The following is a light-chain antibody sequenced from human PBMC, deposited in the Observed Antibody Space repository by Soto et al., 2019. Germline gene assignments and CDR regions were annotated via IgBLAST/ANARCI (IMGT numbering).Light chain of an antibody. CDR2: SNN. Sequence: QPVLTQPPSASGTPGQRVTISCSGSSSNIGSNTVNWYQQLPGTAPQLLLYSNNQRPSVVPDRFSGSKSGTSASLAISGLQSEDEADYYCAAWDDILNGYVFGTGTKLTVL. V-gene: IGLV1-44*01. J-gene: IGLJ1*01. CDR3: AAWDDILNGYV. CDR1: SSNIGSNT.